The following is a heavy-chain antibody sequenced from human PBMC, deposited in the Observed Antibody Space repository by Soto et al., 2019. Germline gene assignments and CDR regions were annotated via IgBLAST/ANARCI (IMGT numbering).Heavy chain of an antibody. CDR1: GGTFSSYT. CDR2: IIPILGIA. V-gene: IGHV1-69*08. Sequence: QVQLVKSGAEVKKPGSSVKVSCKASGGTFSSYTLSWVRQAPGQGLEWMGRIIPILGIANYAQKVQGRVTITADKTTSPAYMALSSLRSEDTAGYYCARDPPDCSSTSCYSLNTGWFDPWGQGTLVTVSS. J-gene: IGHJ5*02. D-gene: IGHD2-2*01. CDR3: ARDPPDCSSTSCYSLNTGWFDP.